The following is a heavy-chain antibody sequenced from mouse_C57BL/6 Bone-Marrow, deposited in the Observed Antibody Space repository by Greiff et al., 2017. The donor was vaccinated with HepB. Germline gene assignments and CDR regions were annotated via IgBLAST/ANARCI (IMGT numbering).Heavy chain of an antibody. Sequence: VQLKESGPGLAKPSQTLSLTCSVTGYSITSDYWNWIRKFPGNKLEYMGYISYSGSTYYNPSLKSRISITRDTSKNQYYLQLNSVTTEDTATYYCARSHYYGSSTGYFDVWGTGTTVTVSS. J-gene: IGHJ1*03. V-gene: IGHV3-8*01. D-gene: IGHD1-1*01. CDR1: GYSITSDY. CDR3: ARSHYYGSSTGYFDV. CDR2: ISYSGST.